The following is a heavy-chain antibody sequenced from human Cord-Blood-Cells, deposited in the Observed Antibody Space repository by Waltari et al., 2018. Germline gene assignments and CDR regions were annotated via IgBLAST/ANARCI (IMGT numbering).Heavy chain of an antibody. V-gene: IGHV3-53*02. D-gene: IGHD3-22*01. CDR2: IYSGGIT. Sequence: EVQLVETGGGLIQPGGSVGLSCAAAGFTVRSNYMRWVRRAPGKGLELVSVIYSGGITYYADSVKGRFTISRDNSKNTLYLQMNSLRAEDTAVYYCALYYDSSGYYDAFDIWGQGTMVTVSS. J-gene: IGHJ3*02. CDR1: GFTVRSNY. CDR3: ALYYDSSGYYDAFDI.